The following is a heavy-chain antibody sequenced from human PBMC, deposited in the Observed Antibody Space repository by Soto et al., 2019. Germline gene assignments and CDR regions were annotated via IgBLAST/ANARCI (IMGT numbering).Heavy chain of an antibody. CDR1: GFTVSSNY. D-gene: IGHD3-10*01. CDR3: ARESRGSGSYYDY. Sequence: PGGSLRLSCAASGFTVSSNYMSWVRQAPGKGLEWVSVIYSGGSTYYADSVKGRFTISRDNSKNTLYLQMNSLRAEDTAVYYCARESRGSGSYYDYWGQGTLVTVSS. CDR2: IYSGGST. J-gene: IGHJ4*02. V-gene: IGHV3-66*01.